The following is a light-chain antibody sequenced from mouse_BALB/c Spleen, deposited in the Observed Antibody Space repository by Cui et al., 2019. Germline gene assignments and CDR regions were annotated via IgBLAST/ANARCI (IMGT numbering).Light chain of an antibody. CDR3: QQGSSM. J-gene: IGKJ4*01. CDR1: SRIRSNY. CDR2: RTG. Sequence: EIVLTQPPTNMAASPGEKITITCSASSRIRSNYLHWYQQKQGFSPKVLIHRTGNPASGVRARFSGSGTGTSYYLTIGNMEAEDVANYDCQQGSSMFGSGTKLEIK. V-gene: IGKV4-91*01.